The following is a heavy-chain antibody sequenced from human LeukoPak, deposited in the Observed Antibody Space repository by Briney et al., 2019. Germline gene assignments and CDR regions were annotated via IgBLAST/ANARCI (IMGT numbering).Heavy chain of an antibody. Sequence: SETLSLTCAVSGYSISSGYYWGWIRQPPGKGLEWIGSIYHSGSTYYNPSLKSRVTISVDTSKNQFSLKLSSVTAADTAVDYCARLLGYYFDYWGQGTLVTVSS. CDR2: IYHSGST. V-gene: IGHV4-38-2*01. CDR3: ARLLGYYFDY. D-gene: IGHD1-26*01. CDR1: GYSISSGYY. J-gene: IGHJ4*02.